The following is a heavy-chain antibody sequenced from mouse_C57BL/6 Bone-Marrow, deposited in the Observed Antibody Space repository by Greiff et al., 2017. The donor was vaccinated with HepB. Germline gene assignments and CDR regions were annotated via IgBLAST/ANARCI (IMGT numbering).Heavy chain of an antibody. D-gene: IGHD4-1*01. V-gene: IGHV1-19*01. J-gene: IGHJ3*01. CDR1: GYTFTDYY. Sequence: EVQLVESGPVLVKPGASVKMSCKASGYTFTDYYMNWVKQSHGKSLEWIGVINPYNGGTSYNQKFRGKATLTVDKSSSTAYMELNSLTSEDSAVYYCAKLGRGAYWGQGTLVTVSA. CDR3: AKLGRGAY. CDR2: INPYNGGT.